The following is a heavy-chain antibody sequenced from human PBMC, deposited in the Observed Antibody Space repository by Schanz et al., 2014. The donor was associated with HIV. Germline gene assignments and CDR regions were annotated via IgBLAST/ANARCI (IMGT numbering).Heavy chain of an antibody. CDR3: AKPEYDSRGNSQSHFDY. CDR2: TSYDGTKK. Sequence: QVHLVESGGGVVQPGRSLRLSCVASGFSFDSFGMHWVRQAPGKGLEWVAVTSYDGTKKHYADSVKGRFTISRDNSKNTLYLQMTTLRIDDTAVYYCAKPEYDSRGNSQSHFDYWGQGTLVTVSS. D-gene: IGHD3-22*01. V-gene: IGHV3-30*18. CDR1: GFSFDSFG. J-gene: IGHJ4*02.